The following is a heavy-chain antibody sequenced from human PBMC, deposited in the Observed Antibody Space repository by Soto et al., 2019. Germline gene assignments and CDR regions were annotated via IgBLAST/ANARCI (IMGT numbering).Heavy chain of an antibody. CDR3: ARGGSESGY. V-gene: IGHV3-7*01. J-gene: IGHJ4*02. CDR1: GFTFSYYW. CDR2: IKQDGSEK. D-gene: IGHD3-16*01. Sequence: EVQLVESGGDLVQPGGSLRLSCAASGFTFSYYWMSWVSQAPGKGLEWVANIKQDGSEKNYVDSVKGRFSISRDNAKNSLYLQMNSPRADDTAMYYCARGGSESGYWGQGTLVTVAS.